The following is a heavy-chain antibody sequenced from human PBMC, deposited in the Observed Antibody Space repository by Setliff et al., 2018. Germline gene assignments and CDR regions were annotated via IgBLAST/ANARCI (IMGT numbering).Heavy chain of an antibody. CDR2: ITGSGNSI. CDR1: GFTFSSYS. V-gene: IGHV3-21*01. D-gene: IGHD5-18*01. CDR3: ARALYGYSYGYDF. Sequence: PGGSLRLSCAASGFTFSSYSMTWVRHAPGKGLEWVSVITGSGNSIYYADSVKGRFTISRDNAKNSVYLQMNGLRAEDTGVYYCARALYGYSYGYDFWGQGTPVTVSS. J-gene: IGHJ4*02.